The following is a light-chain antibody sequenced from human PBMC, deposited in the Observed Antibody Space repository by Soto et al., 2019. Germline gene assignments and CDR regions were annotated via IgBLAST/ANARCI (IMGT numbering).Light chain of an antibody. J-gene: IGKJ5*01. V-gene: IGKV3-11*01. CDR1: QSFRGL. Sequence: EVVLTQSPVPLTLSPVQRSPLSCTASQSFRGLLAWYQQKPGQAPRLLIYDAYNRATGIPPRFSGSGSGTDFTLTISSLEPEDSAVYYCQQRHMWPITFGQGTRLEIK. CDR2: DAY. CDR3: QQRHMWPIT.